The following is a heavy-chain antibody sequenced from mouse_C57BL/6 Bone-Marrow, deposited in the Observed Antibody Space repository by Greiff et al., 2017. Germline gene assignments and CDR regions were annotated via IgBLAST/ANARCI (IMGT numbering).Heavy chain of an antibody. CDR3: ARADGYYWYFDV. D-gene: IGHD2-3*01. Sequence: EVKLQQSGPGLVKPSQSLSLTCSVTGYSITSGYYWNWIRQFPGNTLEWMGYISYDGSNNYNPSLKNRISITRDTSKNQFFLKLNSVTTEDTATYYCARADGYYWYFDVWGTGTTVTVSS. CDR2: ISYDGSN. CDR1: GYSITSGYY. J-gene: IGHJ1*03. V-gene: IGHV3-6*01.